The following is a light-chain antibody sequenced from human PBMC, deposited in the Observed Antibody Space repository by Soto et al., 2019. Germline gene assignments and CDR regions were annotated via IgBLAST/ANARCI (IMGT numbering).Light chain of an antibody. Sequence: ENVLTQSPGTLSLSPGERATLSCRASHSVTSNYLAWFQQKPGQAPRLLIFGASTRATGVPDRFSGSGSGTDFTITISGLEPVDFALYYCQQYVNSPPTFGGRPKVDIK. V-gene: IGKV3-20*01. J-gene: IGKJ4*01. CDR3: QQYVNSPPT. CDR1: HSVTSNY. CDR2: GAS.